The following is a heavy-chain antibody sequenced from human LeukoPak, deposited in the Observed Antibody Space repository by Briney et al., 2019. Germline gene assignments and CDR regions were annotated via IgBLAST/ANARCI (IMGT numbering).Heavy chain of an antibody. J-gene: IGHJ4*02. CDR2: IYYSGST. CDR3: ASFVASKPLLTGGPTPDY. V-gene: IGHV4-59*01. D-gene: IGHD7-27*01. CDR1: GGSISSYY. Sequence: PSETLSLTCTVSGGSISSYYWSWIRQPPGKGLEWIGYIYYSGSTNYNPSLKSRVTISVDTSKNQFSLKLSSVTAADTAVYYCASFVASKPLLTGGPTPDYWGQGTLVTVSS.